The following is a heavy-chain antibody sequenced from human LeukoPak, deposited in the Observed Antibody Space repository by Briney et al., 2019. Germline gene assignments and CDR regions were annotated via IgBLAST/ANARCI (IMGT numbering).Heavy chain of an antibody. V-gene: IGHV4-34*01. J-gene: IGHJ5*02. D-gene: IGHD3-10*01. CDR2: INHSGST. CDR1: GGPFSGYY. Sequence: SETLSLTCAVYGGPFSGYYWSWLRQPPGKGLEWIGEINHSGSTNYNPSLKSRVTISVDTSKNQFSLKLSSVTAADTAVYYCARDVSNGSGSYWFDPWGQGTLVTVSS. CDR3: ARDVSNGSGSYWFDP.